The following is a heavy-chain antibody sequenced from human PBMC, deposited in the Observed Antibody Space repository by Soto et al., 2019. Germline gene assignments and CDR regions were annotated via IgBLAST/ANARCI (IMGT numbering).Heavy chain of an antibody. J-gene: IGHJ5*02. Sequence: PSETLSLTCTVSGGSISSYYWSWIRQPPGKGLEWIGYIYYSGSTNYNPSLKSRVTISVDTSKNQFSLKLSSLRSEDTAVYYCARSIFDPWGQGTLVTVSS. V-gene: IGHV4-59*01. CDR3: ARSIFDP. CDR1: GGSISSYY. CDR2: IYYSGST.